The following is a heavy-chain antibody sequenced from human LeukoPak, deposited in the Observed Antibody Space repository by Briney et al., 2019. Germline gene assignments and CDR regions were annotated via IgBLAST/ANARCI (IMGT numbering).Heavy chain of an antibody. CDR3: ARMSRVAAAEGDYFDY. J-gene: IGHJ4*02. D-gene: IGHD6-13*01. CDR2: ISSSSSYI. CDR1: GFTFSSYS. Sequence: GGSLRLSCAASGFTFSSYSMNWVRQAPGKGLEWVSSISSSSSYIYYADSVKGRFTISRDNAKDSLYLQMNSLRAEDTAVYYCARMSRVAAAEGDYFDYWGQGTLVTVSS. V-gene: IGHV3-21*01.